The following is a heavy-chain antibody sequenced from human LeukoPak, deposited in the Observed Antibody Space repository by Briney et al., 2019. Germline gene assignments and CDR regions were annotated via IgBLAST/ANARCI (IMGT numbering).Heavy chain of an antibody. Sequence: SETLSLTCTVSGGSISSYYWSWIRQPPGKGLEWIGYIYYSGSTNYNPSLKSRVTISVDTSKNQFSLKLSSVTAADTAVYYCARARFYYYDSSGYYFDYWGQGTLVTVSS. D-gene: IGHD3-22*01. CDR3: ARARFYYYDSSGYYFDY. J-gene: IGHJ4*02. V-gene: IGHV4-59*08. CDR1: GGSISSYY. CDR2: IYYSGST.